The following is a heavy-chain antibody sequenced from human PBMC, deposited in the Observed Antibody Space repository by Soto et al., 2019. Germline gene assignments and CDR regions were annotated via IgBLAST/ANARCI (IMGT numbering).Heavy chain of an antibody. J-gene: IGHJ6*03. D-gene: IGHD6-13*01. CDR1: GFTFSSYD. CDR3: ARGWLATGGTLSYMDV. Sequence: EEQLVESGGGLVQPGGSLRLSCAASGFTFSSYDMHWVRQATGKGLEWVSGMGTDGDTYYLGSVKGRFTISRENAKNSFYIRMNSLRGGDTAVYYCARGWLATGGTLSYMDVWGKGTTVTVSS. V-gene: IGHV3-13*01. CDR2: MGTDGDT.